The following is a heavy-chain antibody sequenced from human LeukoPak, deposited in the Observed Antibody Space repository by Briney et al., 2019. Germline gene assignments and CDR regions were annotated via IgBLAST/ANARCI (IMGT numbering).Heavy chain of an antibody. J-gene: IGHJ6*03. Sequence: PGGSLRPSCAASGFSVSSNYMNWVRQAPGQGLEGVSVIYNSGYTYYADSVKGRFTISRDNAKNTLYLQMNSLRVEDTALYYCARVAATVTTNFYYYIDVWGEGTTVTVSS. CDR3: ARVAATVTTNFYYYIDV. CDR2: IYNSGYT. CDR1: GFSVSSNY. V-gene: IGHV3-53*01. D-gene: IGHD4-17*01.